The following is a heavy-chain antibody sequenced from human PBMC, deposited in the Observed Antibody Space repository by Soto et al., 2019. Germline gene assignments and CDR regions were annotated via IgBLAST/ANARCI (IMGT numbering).Heavy chain of an antibody. V-gene: IGHV4-30-4*01. D-gene: IGHD3-3*01. CDR2: IYYSGST. Sequence: PSETLSLTCTVSGGSISSGDYYWSWIRQPPGKGLEWIGYIYYSGSTYYNPSLKSRVTISVDTSKNQFSLNLSSVTAADTAVYYCARVVYISSKRFLARWFDPWGQGTLVTVS. CDR1: GGSISSGDYY. J-gene: IGHJ5*02. CDR3: ARVVYISSKRFLARWFDP.